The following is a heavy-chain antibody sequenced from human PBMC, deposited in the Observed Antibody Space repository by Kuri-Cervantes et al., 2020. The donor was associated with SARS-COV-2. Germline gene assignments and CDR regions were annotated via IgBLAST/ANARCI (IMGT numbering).Heavy chain of an antibody. CDR1: GFSLSPSGVR. CDR2: IDWDDDK. CDR3: ARARSGFNHFDS. D-gene: IGHD5-12*01. J-gene: IGHJ4*02. Sequence: SGPTLVKPTQTLTLTCTLSGFSLSPSGVRVSWIRQPPGKALEWLARIDWDDDKFYNTSLKTRLTISKDTSRNQVVLTMTNMDPVDTATYYCARARSGFNHFDSWGQGYLVTVSS. V-gene: IGHV2-70*04.